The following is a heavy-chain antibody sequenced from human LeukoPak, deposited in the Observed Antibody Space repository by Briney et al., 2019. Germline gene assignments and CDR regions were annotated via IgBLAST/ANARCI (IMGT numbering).Heavy chain of an antibody. Sequence: PGGSLRLSCTASGFTFGDYAMNWVRQAPGKGLEWGSYISSSGSTIYYADSVKGRFTISRDNAKDSLYLQMNIPRAEDTAVYYCARQLRYFDWLLGGFDYWGQGTLVTVSS. CDR3: ARQLRYFDWLLGGFDY. CDR1: GFTFGDYA. V-gene: IGHV3-48*03. J-gene: IGHJ4*02. D-gene: IGHD3-9*01. CDR2: ISSSGSTI.